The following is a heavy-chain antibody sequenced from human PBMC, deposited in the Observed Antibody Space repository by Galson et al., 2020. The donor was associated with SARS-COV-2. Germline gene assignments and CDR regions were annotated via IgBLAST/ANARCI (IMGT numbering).Heavy chain of an antibody. D-gene: IGHD3-10*01. CDR1: GYTFPSFY. V-gene: IGHV1-46*01. J-gene: IGHJ5*01. Sequence: ASVKVSCKAAGYTFPSFYVHWVRQAPGLGLEWMGVINPSGGSATYAQNFQGRLTVTTDTSTNTVYMELSSLRSEDTAVYYCARGAVRGVIVNWFDSWGQGTLVTVSS. CDR3: ARGAVRGVIVNWFDS. CDR2: INPSGGSA.